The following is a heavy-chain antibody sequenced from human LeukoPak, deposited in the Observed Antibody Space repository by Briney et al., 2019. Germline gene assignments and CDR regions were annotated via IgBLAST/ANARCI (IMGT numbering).Heavy chain of an antibody. CDR3: AKVRSTVTYYYYYMDV. J-gene: IGHJ6*03. V-gene: IGHV3-48*01. Sequence: PGRSLRLSCAASGFTFSTYIMNWVRQAPGKGLEWVSYITTSTTTIYYADSVKGRFTISRDNAKNSLYLQMNSLRAEDTAVYYCAKVRSTVTYYYYYMDVWGKGTTVTVSS. D-gene: IGHD4-17*01. CDR1: GFTFSTYI. CDR2: ITTSTTTI.